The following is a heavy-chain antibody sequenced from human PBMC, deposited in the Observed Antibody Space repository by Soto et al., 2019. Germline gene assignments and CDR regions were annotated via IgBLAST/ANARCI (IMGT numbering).Heavy chain of an antibody. D-gene: IGHD6-19*01. Sequence: SCAASGFTFSSYAMSWVRQAPGKGLEWVSAISGSGGSTYYADSVKGRFTISRDNSKNTLYLQMNSLRAEDTAVYYCAKDISGSSGWPNHDAFDIWGQGTMVTVS. CDR2: ISGSGGST. CDR3: AKDISGSSGWPNHDAFDI. V-gene: IGHV3-23*01. CDR1: GFTFSSYA. J-gene: IGHJ3*02.